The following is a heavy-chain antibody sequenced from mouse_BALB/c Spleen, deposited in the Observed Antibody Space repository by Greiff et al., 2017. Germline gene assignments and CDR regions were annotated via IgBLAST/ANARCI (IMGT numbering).Heavy chain of an antibody. J-gene: IGHJ4*01. V-gene: IGHV1S126*01. CDR2: IDPSDSGT. CDR3: ARDMITTVVARNYYALDD. Sequence: QVQLKQSGPQLVRPGASVKISCTASGYSFTSYWMPWVRQRPGQGLEWIGMIDPSDSGTRLNQKFTDKATLTVDNSASTAYMQLSSPTSEDSAVYYGARDMITTVVARNYYALDDWGQGTSVTVSS. CDR1: GYSFTSYW. D-gene: IGHD1-1*01.